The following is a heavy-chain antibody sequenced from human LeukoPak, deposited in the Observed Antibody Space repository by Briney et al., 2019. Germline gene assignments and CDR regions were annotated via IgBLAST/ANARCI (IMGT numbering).Heavy chain of an antibody. CDR2: INHSGSA. CDR1: GGSFSGYY. V-gene: IGHV4-34*01. Sequence: SETLSLTCAVYGGSFSGYYWSWIRQPPGKGLEWIGEINHSGSANYNPSLKSRVTISVDTSKNQFSLKLSSVTAADTAVYYCARGRYFDYWGQGTLVTVSS. CDR3: ARGRYFDY. J-gene: IGHJ4*02.